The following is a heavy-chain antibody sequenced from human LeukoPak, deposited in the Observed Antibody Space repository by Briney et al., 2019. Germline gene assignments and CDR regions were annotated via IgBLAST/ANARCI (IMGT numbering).Heavy chain of an antibody. V-gene: IGHV3-48*04. CDR3: ARERSYGDYVFPFDY. D-gene: IGHD4-17*01. CDR2: ISHTGSTM. J-gene: IGHJ4*02. Sequence: GGSLRLSCAASGFRFSGYSMNWVRQAPGKGLEWVSYISHTGSTMSYADSVKGRFTISRDNARNSLHLQMNSLRAEDTAVYYCARERSYGDYVFPFDYWGQGTLVTVSS. CDR1: GFRFSGYS.